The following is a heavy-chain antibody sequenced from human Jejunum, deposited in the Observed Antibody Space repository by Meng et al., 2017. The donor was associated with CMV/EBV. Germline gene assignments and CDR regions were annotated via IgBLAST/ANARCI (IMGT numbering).Heavy chain of an antibody. J-gene: IGHJ4*02. CDR2: IYNGDNT. CDR3: AGGAVWLVYEY. V-gene: IGHV3-53*01. D-gene: IGHD5-12*01. Sequence: LGGSGGVLIQPGGSLRLSCAASAFTVSSNYMNWVRQAPGKGLEWVSVIYNGDNTNYAESVRGRFTISRDNSKNTLYLQMNSLRAEDTAVYYCAGGAVWLVYEYWGQGTLVTVSS. CDR1: AFTVSSNY.